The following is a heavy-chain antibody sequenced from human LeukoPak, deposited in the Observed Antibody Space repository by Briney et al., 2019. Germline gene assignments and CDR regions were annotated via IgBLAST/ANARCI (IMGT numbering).Heavy chain of an antibody. V-gene: IGHV3-53*01. J-gene: IGHJ6*02. CDR1: GFTVSSNY. CDR2: IYSGGST. CDR3: ARDQRFYYYYGMDV. Sequence: GGSLRLSFAASGFTVSSNYMSWVRQAPGKGLEWVSVIYSGGSTYYADSVKGRFTISRDNSKNTLYLQMNSLRAEDTAVYYCARDQRFYYYYGMDVWGQGTTVTVSS.